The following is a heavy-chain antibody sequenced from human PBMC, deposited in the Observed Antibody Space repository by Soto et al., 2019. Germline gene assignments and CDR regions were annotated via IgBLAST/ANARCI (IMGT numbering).Heavy chain of an antibody. Sequence: QVTLKESGPVLVKPTETLTLTCTVSGFSLTNARMGVSWIRQPPGKALEWLAHIFSSDEKFYTSSLKSRLTISKDTSKSQVVLTMTNMDPVDTATYYCARIWTFYYDTSRYYWMYYFDDWGQGTLVTVSS. D-gene: IGHD3-22*01. V-gene: IGHV2-26*01. CDR2: IFSSDEK. J-gene: IGHJ4*02. CDR1: GFSLTNARMG. CDR3: ARIWTFYYDTSRYYWMYYFDD.